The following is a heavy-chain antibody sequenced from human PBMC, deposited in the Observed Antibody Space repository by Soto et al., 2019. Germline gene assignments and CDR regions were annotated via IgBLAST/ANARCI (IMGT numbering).Heavy chain of an antibody. V-gene: IGHV4-31*03. Sequence: QVQLQEPGPGLVKPSQTLSLTCTVSGGSINSGDYYWSWVRQVPGKGLEGIGFISYSGNTNYNPSHESRVTISKDTSNNQYSLMLNSMTAAAAAVYYCAREVSPNSRGSYSVLVRGFDPWGQGTLVTVSS. CDR2: ISYSGNT. CDR3: AREVSPNSRGSYSVLVRGFDP. CDR1: GGSINSGDYY. J-gene: IGHJ5*02. D-gene: IGHD6-19*01.